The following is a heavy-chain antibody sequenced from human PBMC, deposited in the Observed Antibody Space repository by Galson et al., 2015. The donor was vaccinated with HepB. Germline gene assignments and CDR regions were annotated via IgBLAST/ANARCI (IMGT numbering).Heavy chain of an antibody. CDR3: AKLGGGRAFDI. Sequence: SLRLSCAASGFTFSTYWMSWVRQAPGKGLEWVANIKQDGSEKYYVDSVKGRFTISRDNAKNSLYLQMNSLRAEDTAVYYCAKLGGGRAFDIWGQGTMVTVSS. CDR1: GFTFSTYW. CDR2: IKQDGSEK. D-gene: IGHD7-27*01. J-gene: IGHJ3*02. V-gene: IGHV3-7*03.